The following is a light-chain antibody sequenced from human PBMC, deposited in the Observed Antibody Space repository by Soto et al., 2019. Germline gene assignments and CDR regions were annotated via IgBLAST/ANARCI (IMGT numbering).Light chain of an antibody. J-gene: IGLJ2*01. CDR2: EDD. CDR1: SGSIGSNS. Sequence: NFMLTQPHSVSESPGKTVTISCTRSSGSIGSNSVQWYRQRPGSAPTIVIYEDDQRPSGVPNRFAGSIDRSSNSASLTISGLQTEAESDYYCQSYDTNTVVFGGGTKLTVL. V-gene: IGLV6-57*04. CDR3: QSYDTNTVV.